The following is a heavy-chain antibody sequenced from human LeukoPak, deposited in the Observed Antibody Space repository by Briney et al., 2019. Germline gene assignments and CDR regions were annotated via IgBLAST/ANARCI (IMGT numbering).Heavy chain of an antibody. J-gene: IGHJ4*02. CDR1: GGTINNYY. CDR2: IYYSGDT. Sequence: KTSETLSLTCNVSGGTINNYYWSWIRQPPGKGLEWIGNIYYSGDTNYSPSLRSRVTISVDTSKNQFSLKLSPVTAADTAVYYCARPAVSGDTDYWGQGTLVTVSS. CDR3: ARPAVSGDTDY. D-gene: IGHD1-26*01. V-gene: IGHV4-59*12.